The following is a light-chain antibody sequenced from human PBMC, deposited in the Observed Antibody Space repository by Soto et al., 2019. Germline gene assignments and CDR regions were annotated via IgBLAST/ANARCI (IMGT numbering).Light chain of an antibody. CDR2: GIS. Sequence: EIVMTQSPGTLSLSPGERATLPCRASQSVSSNYFAWYQQKPGQAPRLLIYGISSRATGIPDRFSGRVSGTDFSLTISRLEPEDVAVYYCEQYGSSPRTFGQGTKVDI. CDR1: QSVSSNY. CDR3: EQYGSSPRT. J-gene: IGKJ1*01. V-gene: IGKV3-20*01.